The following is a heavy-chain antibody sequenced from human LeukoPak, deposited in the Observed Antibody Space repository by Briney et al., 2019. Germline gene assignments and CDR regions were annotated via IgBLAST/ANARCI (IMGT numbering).Heavy chain of an antibody. V-gene: IGHV3-30*18. D-gene: IGHD6-13*01. Sequence: GGSLRLSCAASGFTLSYYGMHWVRQAPGKGLEWVAVVLDDGNTNYYADSVKGRFTISRDNSKSTLYLQMNSLRTEDTAVYYCAKEGSASREDRAAVLYAFDSWGQGTMVTVSS. CDR3: AKEGSASREDRAAVLYAFDS. J-gene: IGHJ3*02. CDR2: VLDDGNTN. CDR1: GFTLSYYG.